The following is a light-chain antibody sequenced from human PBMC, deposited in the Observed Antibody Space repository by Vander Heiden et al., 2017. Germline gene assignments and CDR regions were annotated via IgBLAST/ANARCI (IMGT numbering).Light chain of an antibody. CDR1: QSIRSR. Sequence: DIQITQSPSTLSASVGDRVTITCWASQSIRSRLAWYQQKPGKAPKLLIDDASSLESGVPSRFSGSGSGKEFTLTISSLQPDDFATYYCQQYKSYWTFGQGTKVEIK. CDR3: QQYKSYWT. J-gene: IGKJ1*01. CDR2: DAS. V-gene: IGKV1-5*01.